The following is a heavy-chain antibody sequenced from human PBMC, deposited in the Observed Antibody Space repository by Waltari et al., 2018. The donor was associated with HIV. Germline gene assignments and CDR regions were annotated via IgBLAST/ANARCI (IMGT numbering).Heavy chain of an antibody. CDR3: ARHFEYSTGWGSVYYGMDV. V-gene: IGHV4-34*01. J-gene: IGHJ6*02. D-gene: IGHD6-19*01. CDR2: IDRGGSP. CDR1: GGYFSGDYY. Sequence: QVRLQQWGAGLLKPSETLSLTCAMYGGYFSGDYYWTWIRQPPGKGLEWIGEIDRGGSPHYSPSLKSRATISRDTSKNQFSLKLTSVTAADTAVYYCARHFEYSTGWGSVYYGMDVWGQGTTVFVSS.